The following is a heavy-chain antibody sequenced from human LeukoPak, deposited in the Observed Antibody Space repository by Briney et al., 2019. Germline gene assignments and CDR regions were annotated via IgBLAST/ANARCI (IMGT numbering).Heavy chain of an antibody. J-gene: IGHJ4*02. D-gene: IGHD3-10*01. V-gene: IGHV4-34*01. Sequence: SETLSLTCAVYGGSFSGYYWSWIRQPPGKGLEWIGEINHSGSTNYNPSLKSRVTILVDTSKNQFSLKLSSVTAADTAVYYCARAQGTPGSGSYYIYWGQGTLVTVSS. CDR3: ARAQGTPGSGSYYIY. CDR1: GGSFSGYY. CDR2: INHSGST.